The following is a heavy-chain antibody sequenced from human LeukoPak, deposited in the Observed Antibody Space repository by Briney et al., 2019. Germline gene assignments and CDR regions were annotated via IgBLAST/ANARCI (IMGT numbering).Heavy chain of an antibody. Sequence: SETLSLTCTVSGYSISSGYYWAWIRQPPGKGLEWIGSIYHSGSTNYNPSLKSRVTVSVDTSKNQFSLKLSSVTAADTAVYYCARARPIVLAGFPDYWGQGTLVTVSS. D-gene: IGHD6-19*01. CDR2: IYHSGST. V-gene: IGHV4-38-2*02. CDR1: GYSISSGYY. CDR3: ARARPIVLAGFPDY. J-gene: IGHJ4*02.